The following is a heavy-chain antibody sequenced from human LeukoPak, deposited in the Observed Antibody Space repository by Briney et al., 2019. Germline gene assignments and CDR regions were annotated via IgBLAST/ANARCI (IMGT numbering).Heavy chain of an antibody. CDR1: GVSISSYY. J-gene: IGHJ4*02. Sequence: SETLSLTCTVSGVSISSYYWSWIRPPPGGGRGWSGYIYYSGSTNYNPSLKSRVTISVDRSKNQFSLKLSSVTAAATAVYYCARARRNSGSYDYWGQGTLVTVSS. CDR2: IYYSGST. V-gene: IGHV4-59*12. D-gene: IGHD1-26*01. CDR3: ARARRNSGSYDY.